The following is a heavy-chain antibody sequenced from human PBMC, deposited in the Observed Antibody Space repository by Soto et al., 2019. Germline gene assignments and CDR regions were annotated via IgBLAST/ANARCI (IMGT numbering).Heavy chain of an antibody. CDR2: ISGSAGST. CDR1: GFIFSNYA. J-gene: IGHJ4*02. CDR3: AKKSTDSSGYFDS. V-gene: IGHV3-23*01. Sequence: ESGGGVVQPGGSLRLSCAASGFIFSNYAMSWVRQAPGKGLEWVSGISGSAGSTYNADSVKGRFTISRDNSKNTMYMQMSSLRAEDTAVYYCAKKSTDSSGYFDSWGQGTLVTVSS. D-gene: IGHD2-2*01.